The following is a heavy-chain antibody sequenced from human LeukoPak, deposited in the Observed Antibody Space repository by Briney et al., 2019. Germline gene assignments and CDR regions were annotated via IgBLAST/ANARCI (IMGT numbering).Heavy chain of an antibody. V-gene: IGHV3-33*01. Sequence: HPGGSLRLSCAASGFTFSSSGIHWVRQAPGKGLEWVAVIWYDGGDKYYADSVKGRFTISRDNAKNSLYLQMNSLRAEDTAVYYCARDGVLTMVRGVGTPGSRDFSYYGMDVWGQGTTVTVSS. J-gene: IGHJ6*02. CDR3: ARDGVLTMVRGVGTPGSRDFSYYGMDV. CDR2: IWYDGGDK. CDR1: GFTFSSSG. D-gene: IGHD3-10*01.